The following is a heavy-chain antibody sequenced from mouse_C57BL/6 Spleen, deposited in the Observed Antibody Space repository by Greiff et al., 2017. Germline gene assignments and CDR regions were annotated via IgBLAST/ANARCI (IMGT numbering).Heavy chain of an antibody. CDR3: ARGVTAYWYFDV. CDR1: GYTFTSYG. J-gene: IGHJ1*03. D-gene: IGHD2-5*01. Sequence: QVQLQQSGAELARPGASVKLSCKASGYTFTSYGISWVKQRTGQGLEWIGEIYPSSGNTYYNEKFKGKATLTADKSSSTAYMERRSLTSEDSAVYFCARGVTAYWYFDVWGTGTTVTVSS. V-gene: IGHV1-81*01. CDR2: IYPSSGNT.